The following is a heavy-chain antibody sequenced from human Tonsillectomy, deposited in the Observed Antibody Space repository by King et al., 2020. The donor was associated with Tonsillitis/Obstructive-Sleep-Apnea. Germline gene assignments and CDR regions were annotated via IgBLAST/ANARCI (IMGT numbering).Heavy chain of an antibody. CDR2: ISYDGSND. CDR1: GFVFSSYA. D-gene: IGHD6-13*01. CDR3: ARGEKQQLKEGLDYHYAMDV. Sequence: VQLVESGGGVVQPGRSLRLSCGASGFVFSSYAMHWVRQAPGKGLEWVAVISYDGSNDYYADSVKGRFTISRDNSKNTVYLQLNSLRAEDTAVFYCARGEKQQLKEGLDYHYAMDVWGQGTTVTVSS. J-gene: IGHJ6*02. V-gene: IGHV3-30*04.